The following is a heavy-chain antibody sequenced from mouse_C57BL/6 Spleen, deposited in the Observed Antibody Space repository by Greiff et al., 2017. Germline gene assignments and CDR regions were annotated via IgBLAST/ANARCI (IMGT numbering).Heavy chain of an antibody. J-gene: IGHJ4*01. CDR3: ARPNYYSSSPHYAMDY. D-gene: IGHD1-1*01. Sequence: VKLQQPGAELVKPGASVKMSCKASGYTFTSYWITWVKQRPGQGLEWIGDIYPGSGSTNYNEKFKSKATLTVDTSSSTAYMQLSRLTSEDSAVYYCARPNYYSSSPHYAMDYWGQGTSVTVSS. CDR1: GYTFTSYW. CDR2: IYPGSGST. V-gene: IGHV1-55*01.